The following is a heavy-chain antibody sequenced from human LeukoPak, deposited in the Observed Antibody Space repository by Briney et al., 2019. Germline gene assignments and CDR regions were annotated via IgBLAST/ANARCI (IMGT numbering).Heavy chain of an antibody. Sequence: GGSLRLSCAASGFTFSSYGMHWVRQAPGKGLEWVSYISSSSSTIYYADSVKGRFTISRDNAKNSLYLQMNSLRAEDTAVYYCARDPATVVTQQNYWGQGTLVTVSS. CDR2: ISSSSSTI. CDR3: ARDPATVVTQQNY. D-gene: IGHD4-23*01. V-gene: IGHV3-48*04. J-gene: IGHJ4*02. CDR1: GFTFSSYG.